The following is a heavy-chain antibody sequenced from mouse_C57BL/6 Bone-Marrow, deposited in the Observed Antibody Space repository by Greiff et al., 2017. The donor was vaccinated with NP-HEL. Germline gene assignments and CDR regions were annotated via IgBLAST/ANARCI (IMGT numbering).Heavy chain of an antibody. V-gene: IGHV1-18*01. Sequence: EVQLQESGPELVKPGASVKIPCKASGYTFTDYNMDWVKQSHGKSLEWIGDINPNNGGTNYNQKFKGKATLTVDKSSSTAYMELRSLTSEDTAVYYCARGTVVAPYFDVWGTGTTVTVSS. J-gene: IGHJ1*03. CDR2: INPNNGGT. D-gene: IGHD1-1*01. CDR3: ARGTVVAPYFDV. CDR1: GYTFTDYN.